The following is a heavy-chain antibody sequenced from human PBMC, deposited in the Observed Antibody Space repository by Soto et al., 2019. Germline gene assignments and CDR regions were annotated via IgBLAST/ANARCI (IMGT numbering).Heavy chain of an antibody. V-gene: IGHV4-59*08. D-gene: IGHD3-10*01. CDR3: ARLYGACFGF. CDR2: IYYSGST. CDR1: GGSISSYY. J-gene: IGHJ4*02. Sequence: QVQLQESGPGLVKPSETLSLTCTVSGGSISSYYWSWIRQPPGKGLEWIEYIYYSGSTNYTPSLISRVTIGVDTSNIHSSLKLSPVTAADTAVYYCARLYGACFGFGGQGALVTVSS.